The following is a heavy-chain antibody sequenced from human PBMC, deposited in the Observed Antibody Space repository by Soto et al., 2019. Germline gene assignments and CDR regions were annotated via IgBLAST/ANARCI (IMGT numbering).Heavy chain of an antibody. D-gene: IGHD3-10*01. CDR2: IDPSDSYT. Sequence: GESLKISCKGSGYSFNNYWIAWVRQMPGKGLEWMGRIDPSDSYTNYSPSFQGHVTISADKSISTAYLQWSSLKASDTAMYYCATLRVGFGELLTYWGQGTLVTVSS. CDR1: GYSFNNYW. V-gene: IGHV5-10-1*01. CDR3: ATLRVGFGELLTY. J-gene: IGHJ4*02.